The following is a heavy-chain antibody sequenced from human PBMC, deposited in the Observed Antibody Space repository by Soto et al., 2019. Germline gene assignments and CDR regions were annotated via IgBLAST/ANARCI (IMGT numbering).Heavy chain of an antibody. D-gene: IGHD6-6*01. Sequence: SETLSLTCTVSGGSISSSSYYWGWIRQPPGKGLEWIGSIYYSGSTYYNPSLKSRVTISVDTSKNQFSLKLSSVTAADTAVYYCARRPLAARQGQAAFDIWGQGTMVTVSS. CDR1: GGSISSSSYY. CDR2: IYYSGST. V-gene: IGHV4-39*01. J-gene: IGHJ3*02. CDR3: ARRPLAARQGQAAFDI.